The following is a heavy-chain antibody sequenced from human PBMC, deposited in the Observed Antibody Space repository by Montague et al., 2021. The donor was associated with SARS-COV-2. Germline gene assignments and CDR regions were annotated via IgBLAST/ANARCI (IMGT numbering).Heavy chain of an antibody. CDR1: GGSISSYY. CDR2: IYYSGST. CDR3: ARQGSDYCSSTSCYGADHPFDI. J-gene: IGHJ3*02. V-gene: IGHV4-59*13. D-gene: IGHD2-2*01. Sequence: SETLSLTCTVSGGSISSYYWSWIRQPPGKGLEWIGYIYYSGSTNYIPSLKSRVTISVDTSKNQFSLKLSSVTAADSAVYYCARQGSDYCSSTSCYGADHPFDIWGQGTMVTVSS.